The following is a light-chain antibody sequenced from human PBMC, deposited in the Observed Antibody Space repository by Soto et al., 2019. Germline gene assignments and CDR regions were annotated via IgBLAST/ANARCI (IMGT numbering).Light chain of an antibody. V-gene: IGLV1-47*01. Sequence: ALTQPPSASGTPGQRVTISCSGSSSNIGSNYVYWYQQLPGTAPKLLIYRNNQRPSGVPDRFSGSKSGTSASLAISGLRSEDEADYYCAAWDDSLSGQVFGTGTK. CDR1: SSNIGSNY. J-gene: IGLJ1*01. CDR2: RNN. CDR3: AAWDDSLSGQV.